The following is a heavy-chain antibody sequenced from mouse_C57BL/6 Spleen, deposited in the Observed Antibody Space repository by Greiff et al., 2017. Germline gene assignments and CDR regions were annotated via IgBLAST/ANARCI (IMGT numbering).Heavy chain of an antibody. Sequence: EVQLVESGGGLVKPGGSLKLSCAASGFTFSDYGMHWVRQAPEKGLEWVAYISSGSSTIYYADTVKGRFTISRDNAKNTLFLQMTSLRSEDTAMYYCARPHWEDWYFDVWGTGTTVTVSS. CDR3: ARPHWEDWYFDV. D-gene: IGHD4-1*01. J-gene: IGHJ1*03. CDR1: GFTFSDYG. V-gene: IGHV5-17*01. CDR2: ISSGSSTI.